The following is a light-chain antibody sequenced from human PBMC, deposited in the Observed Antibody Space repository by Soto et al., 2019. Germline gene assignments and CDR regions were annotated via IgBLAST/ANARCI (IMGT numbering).Light chain of an antibody. Sequence: DVVMTQSPDSLAVSLGERATINCKSSQNLLYSSNNKNYVAWFQQKPGQPPKLLIYWASTRESGVPDRLSGSGSGTEFPLTISRLQAEDVADYCCQQYYSTPSTFGQGTKLEIK. V-gene: IGKV4-1*01. CDR1: QNLLYSSNNKNY. CDR2: WAS. CDR3: QQYYSTPST. J-gene: IGKJ2*02.